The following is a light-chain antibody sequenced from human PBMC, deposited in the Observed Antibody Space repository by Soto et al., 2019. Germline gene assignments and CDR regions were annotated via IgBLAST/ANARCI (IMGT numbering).Light chain of an antibody. CDR1: SSDVGSYNY. CDR2: DVA. CDR3: SSYTNSSTYV. Sequence: QSVLIQPASVSGSPGQSITISCTGTSSDVGSYNYVSWYQHHPGKAPKVMIFDVANRPSGVSDRFSASKSANTASLTISGLQAEDEAAYYCSSYTNSSTYVFGTGTKVTVL. J-gene: IGLJ1*01. V-gene: IGLV2-14*03.